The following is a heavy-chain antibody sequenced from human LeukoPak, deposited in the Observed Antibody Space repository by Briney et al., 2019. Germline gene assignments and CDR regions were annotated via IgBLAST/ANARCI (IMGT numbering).Heavy chain of an antibody. D-gene: IGHD4-17*01. J-gene: IGHJ4*02. Sequence: PSETLSLTCAVYGGSFSGYYWSWIRQPPGRGLEWIGYIYYSGSTNYNPSLKSRVTISVDTSKNQFSLKLSSVTAADTAVYYCARAYYGDFYFDYWGQGTLVTVSS. CDR3: ARAYYGDFYFDY. CDR1: GGSFSGYY. CDR2: IYYSGST. V-gene: IGHV4-59*01.